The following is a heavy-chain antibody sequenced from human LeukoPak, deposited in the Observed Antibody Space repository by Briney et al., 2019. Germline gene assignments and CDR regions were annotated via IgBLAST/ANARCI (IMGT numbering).Heavy chain of an antibody. CDR3: ARERGVTPYYYYMDV. CDR1: GGSISSGSYY. CDR2: IYTSGST. J-gene: IGHJ6*03. V-gene: IGHV4-61*02. Sequence: PSQTLSLTCTVSGGSISSGSYYWSWIRQPAGKGLEWIGRIYTSGSTNYNPSLKSRVTISVDTSKNQFSLKLSSVTAADTAVYYCARERGVTPYYYYMDVWGKGTTVTVSS. D-gene: IGHD3-3*01.